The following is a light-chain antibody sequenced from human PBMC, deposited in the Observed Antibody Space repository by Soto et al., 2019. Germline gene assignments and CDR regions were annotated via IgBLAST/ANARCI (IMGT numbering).Light chain of an antibody. J-gene: IGKJ1*01. CDR1: QSVSSN. CDR3: QQYDAWPPWT. Sequence: EIVMTQSPDILSVSPGEGATLSCRASQSVSSNLAWYQQKPGQAPRLLIYDVFIRATGIPARFSGSGSGTEFTLTISSLQSEDFAVYYCQQYDAWPPWTFGQGTKVQIK. V-gene: IGKV3-15*01. CDR2: DVF.